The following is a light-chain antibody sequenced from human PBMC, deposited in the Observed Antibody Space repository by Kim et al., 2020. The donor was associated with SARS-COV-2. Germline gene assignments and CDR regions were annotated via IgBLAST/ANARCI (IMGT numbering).Light chain of an antibody. Sequence: QSALTQPPSVSGSPGQSVTISCTGTSGDVGSYNRVSWYQQPPGTAPKLMIYEVSSRPSGVPDRFSGSKSGNTASLTISELQAEDEADYYCSSYTSSSTVVFGGGTQLTVL. CDR1: SGDVGSYNR. J-gene: IGLJ2*01. CDR2: EVS. CDR3: SSYTSSSTVV. V-gene: IGLV2-18*02.